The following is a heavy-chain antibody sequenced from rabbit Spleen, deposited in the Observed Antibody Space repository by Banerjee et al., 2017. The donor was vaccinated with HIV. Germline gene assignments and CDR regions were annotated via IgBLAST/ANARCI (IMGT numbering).Heavy chain of an antibody. D-gene: IGHD2-1*01. V-gene: IGHV1S45*01. CDR1: GFSFSNKAV. J-gene: IGHJ4*01. CDR2: IGTGSSGVT. CDR3: ARDRGDDYGYYDL. Sequence: QEQLVESGGGLVKPEGSLTLTCTASGFSFSNKAVMCWVRQAPGKGLEWIACIGTGSSGVTYYASWAKSRFTISQTSSTTVTLQMTSLTAADTATYFCARDRGDDYGYYDLWGPGTLVTVS.